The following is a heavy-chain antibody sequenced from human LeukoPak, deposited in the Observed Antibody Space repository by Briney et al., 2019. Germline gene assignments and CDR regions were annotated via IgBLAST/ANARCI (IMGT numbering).Heavy chain of an antibody. CDR2: INHSGST. CDR1: GGSFSGYH. J-gene: IGHJ5*01. Sequence: SETLSLTCGVHGGSFSGYHWSWIRQPPGKGLEWIGEINHSGSTNYNSSLKSRVTISVDTSKNQFSLKLSSVTAADTAVYYCARSSNLAYNCFDPWGQGTLVTVSS. CDR3: ARSSNLAYNCFDP. D-gene: IGHD2-2*01. V-gene: IGHV4-34*01.